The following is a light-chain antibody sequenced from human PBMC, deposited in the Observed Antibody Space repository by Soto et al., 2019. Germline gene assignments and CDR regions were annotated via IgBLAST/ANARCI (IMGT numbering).Light chain of an antibody. J-gene: IGLJ1*01. Sequence: QSALTQPASVSGSPGQSITISCTGTSSDVGGYHYVSWYQQYPGKAPKVMIYDVSNRPSGVSNRFSGSKSGTTASLTISGLQAEDEAGYYCSSYTSSITYVFGTGTKVTVL. CDR2: DVS. V-gene: IGLV2-14*01. CDR1: SSDVGGYHY. CDR3: SSYTSSITYV.